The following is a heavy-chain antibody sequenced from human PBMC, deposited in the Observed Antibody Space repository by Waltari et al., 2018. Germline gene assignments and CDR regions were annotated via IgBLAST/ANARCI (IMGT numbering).Heavy chain of an antibody. CDR2: IKQDGSDK. CDR1: GFTFSNYW. V-gene: IGHV3-7*01. J-gene: IGHJ4*02. CDR3: ARDRGVIVY. Sequence: EVQLVESGGGLVQPGGSLRLSCATSGFTFSNYWMSWVRQAPGKGVGWVANIKQDGSDKYYVDSVKGRFTISRDNAKNSLFLQMNSLRVEDTAVYYCARDRGVIVYWGQGTLVTVSS. D-gene: IGHD3-22*01.